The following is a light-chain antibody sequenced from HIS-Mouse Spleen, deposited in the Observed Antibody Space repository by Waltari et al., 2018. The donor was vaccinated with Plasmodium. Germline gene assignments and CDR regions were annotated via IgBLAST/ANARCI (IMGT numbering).Light chain of an antibody. J-gene: IGKJ2*01. Sequence: EIVLTQSPGTLSLSPGERATPSCRASQSVSSSYLAWYQQQPGQAPRLLIYGASSRATGIPDRFSGSGSGTDFTLTISRLEPEDFAVYYCQQYGSSPYTFGQGTKLEIK. CDR2: GAS. CDR3: QQYGSSPYT. CDR1: QSVSSSY. V-gene: IGKV3-20*01.